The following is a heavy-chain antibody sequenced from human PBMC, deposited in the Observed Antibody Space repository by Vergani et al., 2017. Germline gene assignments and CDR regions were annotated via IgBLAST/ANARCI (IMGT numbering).Heavy chain of an antibody. D-gene: IGHD2-21*02. CDR2: IWDDGSKK. Sequence: QVQLVESGGGVVQPGTSLRLSCAASGFIFKNHGMQWVRQAPGKGLEWVALIWDDGSKKNYGDSMKGRFTISRDNSKDTLYLEMKSLRGEDSAVYYCVRHSWFRSCKSVNCYSWDYWGQGTPVKVS. V-gene: IGHV3-33*01. CDR1: GFIFKNHG. J-gene: IGHJ4*02. CDR3: VRHSWFRSCKSVNCYSWDY.